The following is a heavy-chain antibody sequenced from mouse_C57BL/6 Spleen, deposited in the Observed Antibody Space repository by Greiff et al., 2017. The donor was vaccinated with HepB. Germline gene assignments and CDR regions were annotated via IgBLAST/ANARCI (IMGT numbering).Heavy chain of an antibody. J-gene: IGHJ1*03. CDR1: GYTFTDYE. CDR2: IDPETGGT. CDR3: TRQTLGCYFDV. V-gene: IGHV1-15*01. Sequence: VQLQQSGAELVRPGASVTLSCKASGYTFTDYEMHWVKQTPVHGLEWIGAIDPETGGTAYTQKFKGKAILTADKSSSTAYMELRSLTSEDSAVYYCTRQTLGCYFDVWGTGTTVTVSS.